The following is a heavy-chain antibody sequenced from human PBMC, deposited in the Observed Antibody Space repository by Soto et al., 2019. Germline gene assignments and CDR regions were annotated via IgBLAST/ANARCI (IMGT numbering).Heavy chain of an antibody. V-gene: IGHV3-23*01. J-gene: IGHJ4*02. D-gene: IGHD3-10*01. CDR3: ARDPLIGSYYGALDY. CDR2: ISGSGGST. Sequence: EVQLLESGGGLVQPGGSLRLSCAASGFTFSSYAMSWVRQAPGKGLEWVSAISGSGGSTYYADSVKGRFTISRDNSKNTLYLQMNSLRAEDTAVYYCARDPLIGSYYGALDYWGQGTLVTVSS. CDR1: GFTFSSYA.